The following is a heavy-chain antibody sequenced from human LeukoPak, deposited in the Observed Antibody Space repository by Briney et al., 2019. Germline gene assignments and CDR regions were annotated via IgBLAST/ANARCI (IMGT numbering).Heavy chain of an antibody. J-gene: IGHJ6*03. CDR1: GYTFTSYD. Sequence: ASVKVSCKASGYTFTSYDINWVRQATGQGLEWMGWMNPNSSNTGYAQKFQGRVTMTRNTSISTAYMELSSLRSEDTAVYYCARVGYSSGWYGYYYYYYMDVWGKGTTVTVSS. CDR2: MNPNSSNT. V-gene: IGHV1-8*01. D-gene: IGHD6-19*01. CDR3: ARVGYSSGWYGYYYYYYMDV.